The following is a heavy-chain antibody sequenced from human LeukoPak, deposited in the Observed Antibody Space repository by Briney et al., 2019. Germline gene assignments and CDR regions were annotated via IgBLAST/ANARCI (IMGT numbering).Heavy chain of an antibody. D-gene: IGHD3-10*01. CDR2: ISYDGSNK. CDR1: GFTFSSYA. CDR3: AREGGFGELLSYGMDV. Sequence: GGSLRLSCAASGFTFSSYAMHWVRQAPGKGLEWVAVISYDGSNKYYADSVKGRFTISRDNSKNTLYLQMNSLRAEDTAVYYCAREGGFGELLSYGMDVWGQGTTVTVSS. V-gene: IGHV3-30*04. J-gene: IGHJ6*02.